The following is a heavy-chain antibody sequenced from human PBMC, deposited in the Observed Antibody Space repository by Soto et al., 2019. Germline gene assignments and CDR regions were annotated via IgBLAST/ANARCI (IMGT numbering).Heavy chain of an antibody. Sequence: EVQLVESGGGLVKPGGSLRLSCAASGFTFSSYSMNWVRQAPGKGLEWVSSISSSSTYIYYADSVKGRFTISRDNAKNSLYRQMNSLSAEHTAVYYCARDTRIEPTGPAYHGMDVWGQGTTVTVSS. V-gene: IGHV3-21*01. J-gene: IGHJ6*02. CDR2: ISSSSTYI. D-gene: IGHD1-1*01. CDR3: ARDTRIEPTGPAYHGMDV. CDR1: GFTFSSYS.